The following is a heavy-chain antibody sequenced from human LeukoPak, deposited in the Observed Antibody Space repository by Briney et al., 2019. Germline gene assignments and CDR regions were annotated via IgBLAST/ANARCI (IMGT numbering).Heavy chain of an antibody. CDR1: GGSISSGGHW. D-gene: IGHD2-2*01. J-gene: IGHJ6*03. CDR2: MDDSGST. CDR3: ARGMCSSTSCYFGYYYYYMDV. Sequence: SQSPTCTVSGGSISSGGHWSTWLHQHRGKGREWIGYMDDSGSTYYNPSVKSRVTISVDTSKNQSSMTLSSVTAADTAVYYCARGMCSSTSCYFGYYYYYMDVWGKGTTVTVSS. V-gene: IGHV4-31*03.